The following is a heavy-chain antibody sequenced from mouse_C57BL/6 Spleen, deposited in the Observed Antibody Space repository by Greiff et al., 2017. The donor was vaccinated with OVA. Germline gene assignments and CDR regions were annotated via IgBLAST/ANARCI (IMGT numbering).Heavy chain of an antibody. CDR3: VRQGLITKGGDWYFDV. CDR2: IRSKSNNYAT. J-gene: IGHJ1*03. D-gene: IGHD1-1*01. V-gene: IGHV10-1*01. CDR1: GFSFNTYA. Sequence: EVKLMESGGGLVQPKGSLKLSCAASGFSFNTYAMNWVRQAPGKGLEWVARIRSKSNNYATYYADSVKDRFTISRDDSESMLYLQMNNLKTEDTAMYDCVRQGLITKGGDWYFDVWGTGTTVTVSS.